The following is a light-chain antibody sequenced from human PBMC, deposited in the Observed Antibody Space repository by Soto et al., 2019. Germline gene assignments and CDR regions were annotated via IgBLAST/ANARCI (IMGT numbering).Light chain of an antibody. CDR1: QTISIW. Sequence: DIQMTQSPSTLSASVGDRVTVTCRARQTISIWLAWYQQKPGKAPKLLIYDAPILESGVPSRFSGSGSGTEFTLTISSLQPDDFATYYCQQYNSYRTSGQGTKVDIK. CDR3: QQYNSYRT. J-gene: IGKJ1*01. V-gene: IGKV1-5*01. CDR2: DAP.